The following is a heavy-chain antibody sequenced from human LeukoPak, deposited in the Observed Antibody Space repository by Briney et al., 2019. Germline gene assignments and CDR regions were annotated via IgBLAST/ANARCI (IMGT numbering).Heavy chain of an antibody. CDR2: INPNSGGT. Sequence: GAAVKVSCKASGYTFTGYYMHWVRQAPGQGLEWMGWINPNSGGTNYAQKFQGRVTMTRDTSISTAYMELSRLRSDDTAVYSCARVVTARGFYYYMDIWGRGTTVTISS. V-gene: IGHV1-2*02. D-gene: IGHD2-21*02. CDR1: GYTFTGYY. J-gene: IGHJ6*03. CDR3: ARVVTARGFYYYMDI.